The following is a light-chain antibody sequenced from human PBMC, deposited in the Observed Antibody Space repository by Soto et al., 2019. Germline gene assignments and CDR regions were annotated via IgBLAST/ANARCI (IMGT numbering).Light chain of an antibody. Sequence: QSVLPQPPSWPWSPGQSITISCTRTSSDVGGYNYVSWYQQHPGKAPKLMIYDVPNRPSGVSNRFSGSKSGNTASLTISGLQAEDEADYYCSSYTGSTTLGVFGTGTKVTVL. J-gene: IGLJ1*01. CDR1: SSDVGGYNY. CDR3: SSYTGSTTLGV. V-gene: IGLV2-14*01. CDR2: DVP.